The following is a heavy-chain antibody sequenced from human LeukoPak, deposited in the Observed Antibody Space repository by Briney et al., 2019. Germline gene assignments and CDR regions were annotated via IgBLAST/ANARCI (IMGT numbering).Heavy chain of an antibody. CDR3: ARHEEEDGYNAKTPDY. J-gene: IGHJ4*02. Sequence: SETLSLTCAVSGYSISSGYYWGWIRQPPGKGLEWIGSIYHSGSTYYNPSLKSRVTISVDTSKNQISLRLRSVTAADTAVYYCARHEEEDGYNAKTPDYWGQGTLVTVSP. CDR2: IYHSGST. D-gene: IGHD5-24*01. V-gene: IGHV4-38-2*01. CDR1: GYSISSGYY.